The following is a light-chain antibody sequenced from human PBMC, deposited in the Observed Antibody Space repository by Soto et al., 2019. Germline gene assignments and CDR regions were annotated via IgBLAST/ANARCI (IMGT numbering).Light chain of an antibody. CDR2: EVN. CDR3: SSYTSSSTLYV. V-gene: IGLV2-14*01. CDR1: SSDVGGYTC. Sequence: QSALTQPASVSGSPRQSITISCTGASSDVGGYTCVSWYQQHPGKAPKLMIYEVNNRPSGVSNRFSGSKSGNTASLTISGLQAEDEADYYCSSYTSSSTLYVFGTGTKVTVL. J-gene: IGLJ1*01.